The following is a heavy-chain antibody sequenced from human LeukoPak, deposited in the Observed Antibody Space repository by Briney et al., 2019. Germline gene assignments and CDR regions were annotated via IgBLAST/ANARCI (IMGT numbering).Heavy chain of an antibody. Sequence: SETLSLTCAVSGGSISSYYWSWIRQPPGKGLEWIGYIYYSGSTNYNPSLKSRVTISVDTSKNQFSLKLSSVTAADTAVYYCARVSVAGLDYWGQGTLVTVSS. CDR2: IYYSGST. D-gene: IGHD6-19*01. CDR3: ARVSVAGLDY. CDR1: GGSISSYY. J-gene: IGHJ4*02. V-gene: IGHV4-59*01.